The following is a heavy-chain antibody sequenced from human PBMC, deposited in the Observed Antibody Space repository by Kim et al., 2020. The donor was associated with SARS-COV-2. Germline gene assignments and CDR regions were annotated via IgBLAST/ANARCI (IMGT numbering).Heavy chain of an antibody. D-gene: IGHD3-16*01. CDR3: ASLSTGYVWYKFDY. Sequence: GGSLRLSCVASGFTFSSHWMHWVRQAPGKGLVWVSRVNSDGSSTSYADSVKGRFTISRDNTRNTLYLQMNSLRAEDTAVYYCASLSTGYVWYKFDYWGQGTLVTVSS. CDR2: VNSDGSST. J-gene: IGHJ4*02. V-gene: IGHV3-74*01. CDR1: GFTFSSHW.